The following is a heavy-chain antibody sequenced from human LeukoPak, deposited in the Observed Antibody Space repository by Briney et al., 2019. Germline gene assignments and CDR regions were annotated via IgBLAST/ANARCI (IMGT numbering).Heavy chain of an antibody. Sequence: SETLSLTCAVYGGSFSGYYWSWIRQPPGKGLEWIGEINHSGSTNYNPSLKSRVTISVDTSKNQFSLKLSSVTAAATAVYYCARRYCSSTSCYAFDYWGQGTLVTVPS. D-gene: IGHD2-2*01. V-gene: IGHV4-34*01. J-gene: IGHJ4*02. CDR3: ARRYCSSTSCYAFDY. CDR2: INHSGST. CDR1: GGSFSGYY.